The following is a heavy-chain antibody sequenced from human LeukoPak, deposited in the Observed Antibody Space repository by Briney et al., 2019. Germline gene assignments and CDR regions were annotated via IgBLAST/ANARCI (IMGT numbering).Heavy chain of an antibody. CDR3: ARGGQQLARYAFDI. Sequence: SVKVSCKASGGTFSSYAISWVRQAPGQGLEWMGRIIPILGIANYAQKFQGRVTITADKSTSTAYMELSRLRSDDTAVYYCARGGQQLARYAFDIWGQGTMVTVSS. J-gene: IGHJ3*02. CDR1: GGTFSSYA. CDR2: IIPILGIA. D-gene: IGHD6-13*01. V-gene: IGHV1-69*04.